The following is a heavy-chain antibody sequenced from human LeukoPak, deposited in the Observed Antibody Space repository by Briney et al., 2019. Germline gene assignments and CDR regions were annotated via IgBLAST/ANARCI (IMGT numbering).Heavy chain of an antibody. CDR1: VYTPTEVS. J-gene: IGHJ6*03. V-gene: IGHV1-24*01. Sequence: SAKPSRKLSVYTPTEVSIHWGRQAPGKGHEWMGGFDPEVGETTYAQTSQGRVTMTEDTSTDTAYMELSTLRSEDTAVYYCATAPPTSGIDYDFWSGLGISYYYYMDVWGKGTTVTVSS. CDR2: FDPEVGET. D-gene: IGHD3-3*01. CDR3: ATAPPTSGIDYDFWSGLGISYYYYMDV.